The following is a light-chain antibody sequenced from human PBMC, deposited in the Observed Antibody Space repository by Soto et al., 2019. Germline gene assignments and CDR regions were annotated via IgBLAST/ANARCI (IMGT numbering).Light chain of an antibody. V-gene: IGLV2-8*01. J-gene: IGLJ1*01. CDR2: EVR. CDR3: SSYAGSSNV. Sequence: QSALTQPAAVSGPPGQSITISCTGTSSDVGRYNYVSWYQQHSGKAPKLVIYEVRNRPSGVPDRFSGSKSGNTASLTVSGLQAEDEADYYCSSYAGSSNVFGTGTKLTVL. CDR1: SSDVGRYNY.